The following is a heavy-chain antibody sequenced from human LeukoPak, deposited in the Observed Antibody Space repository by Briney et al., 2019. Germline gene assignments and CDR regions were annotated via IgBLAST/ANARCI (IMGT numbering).Heavy chain of an antibody. V-gene: IGHV3-33*01. CDR2: IWYDGSNK. J-gene: IGHJ6*02. Sequence: PGRSLRLSCAASGFTFSSYGMHWVRQAPGKGLEWVAVIWYDGSNKYYADSVKGRFTISRDNSKNTLYLQMNSLRAEDTAVYYCARGAYSNPSVGYYYYYGMDVWGQGTTVTVSS. CDR3: ARGAYSNPSVGYYYYYGMDV. D-gene: IGHD4-4*01. CDR1: GFTFSSYG.